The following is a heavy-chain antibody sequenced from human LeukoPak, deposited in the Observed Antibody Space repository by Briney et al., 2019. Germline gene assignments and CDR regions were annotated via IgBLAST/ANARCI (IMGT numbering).Heavy chain of an antibody. CDR2: ISYSGNT. J-gene: IGHJ4*02. V-gene: IGHV4-31*03. D-gene: IGHD5-18*01. CDR3: ARGVRGYSYGSFDY. CDR1: GGSISSGAYY. Sequence: SETLSLTCTVSGGSISSGAYYWSWIRQHPGKGLEWIGYISYSGNTAYNPSLKSRVTLSVDTPKNQFSLKLSSVTAADTAVYYCARGVRGYSYGSFDYWGQGSLVTVSS.